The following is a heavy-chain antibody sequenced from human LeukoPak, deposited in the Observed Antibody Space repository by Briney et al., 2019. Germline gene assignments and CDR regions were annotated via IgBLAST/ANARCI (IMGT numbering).Heavy chain of an antibody. Sequence: KPSETLSLTCTVSGGSISSSSYYWGWIRQPPGKGLEWIGSIYYSGSTYYNPSLKSRVTISVDTSKNQFSLKLSSVTAADTAVYYCARDLGIVGATRVGHPANWFDPWGQGTLVTVSS. CDR2: IYYSGST. J-gene: IGHJ5*02. V-gene: IGHV4-39*07. D-gene: IGHD1-26*01. CDR3: ARDLGIVGATRVGHPANWFDP. CDR1: GGSISSSSYY.